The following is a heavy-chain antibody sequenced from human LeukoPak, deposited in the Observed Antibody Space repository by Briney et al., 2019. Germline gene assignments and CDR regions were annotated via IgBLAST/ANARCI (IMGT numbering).Heavy chain of an antibody. Sequence: SETLSLTCAVYGGSFSGYYWRWIRQPPGKGLEWIGEINHSGSTNYNPSLKSRVTISVDTSKNQFSLKLSSVTAADTAVYYCARASWVRELRYGMDVWGQGTTVTVSS. J-gene: IGHJ6*02. D-gene: IGHD3-10*01. CDR1: GGSFSGYY. CDR2: INHSGST. CDR3: ARASWVRELRYGMDV. V-gene: IGHV4-34*01.